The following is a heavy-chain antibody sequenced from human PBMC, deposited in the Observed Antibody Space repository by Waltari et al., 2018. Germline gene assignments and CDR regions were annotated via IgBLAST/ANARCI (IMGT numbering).Heavy chain of an antibody. D-gene: IGHD3-22*01. V-gene: IGHV4-38-2*02. CDR3: ARGIRDYYDSSGYDY. J-gene: IGHJ4*02. CDR1: GYSISSGYY. CDR2: IYHSGST. Sequence: QVQLQESGPGLVKPSETLSLTCTVSGYSISSGYYWGWIRQPPGKGLEWIGSIYHSGSTYSNPSLKSRVTISVDTSKNQFSLKLSSVTAADTAVYYCARGIRDYYDSSGYDYWGQGTLVTVSS.